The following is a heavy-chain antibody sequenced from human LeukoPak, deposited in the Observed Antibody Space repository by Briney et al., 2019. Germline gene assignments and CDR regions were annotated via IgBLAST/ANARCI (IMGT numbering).Heavy chain of an antibody. CDR3: AREREVDGMDV. Sequence: SLRLSCAASGFTFDDYAMHWVRQAPGKGLEWVSGISWNSGSIGYADSVKGRFTISRDNAKNSLYLQMNSLRAEDTAVYYCAREREVDGMDVWGQGTTVTVSS. D-gene: IGHD1-26*01. CDR2: ISWNSGSI. CDR1: GFTFDDYA. J-gene: IGHJ6*02. V-gene: IGHV3-9*01.